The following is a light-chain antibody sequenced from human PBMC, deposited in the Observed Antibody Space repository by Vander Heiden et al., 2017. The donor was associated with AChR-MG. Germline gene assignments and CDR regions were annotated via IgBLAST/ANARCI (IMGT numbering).Light chain of an antibody. J-gene: IGKJ2*01. Sequence: DIQMTTYPSSLSASVEDRVTITCRASQSISNYLNWYQQKPGKAPELLICATSKLHSGVPSRFSGSGSGTDFTLTISMLQPEDFATYYWQHSYRTYLFGQGTKLEIK. CDR3: QHSYRTYL. CDR1: QSISNY. V-gene: IGKV1-39*01. CDR2: ATS.